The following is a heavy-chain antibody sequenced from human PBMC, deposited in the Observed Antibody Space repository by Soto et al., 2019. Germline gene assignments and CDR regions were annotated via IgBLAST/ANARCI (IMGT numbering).Heavy chain of an antibody. Sequence: QVPLVQSGAEVKKPGSSVKVSCKASGDTFNRHNIAWVRQAPGHGREWMGRIIPFLDVTNYAQKFRGRVTITADTSTSTAYMELSGLRSEDTAVYFCASGTAPDVDYWGQGTLVTVSS. V-gene: IGHV1-69*02. J-gene: IGHJ4*02. D-gene: IGHD2-21*02. CDR1: GDTFNRHN. CDR2: IIPFLDVT. CDR3: ASGTAPDVDY.